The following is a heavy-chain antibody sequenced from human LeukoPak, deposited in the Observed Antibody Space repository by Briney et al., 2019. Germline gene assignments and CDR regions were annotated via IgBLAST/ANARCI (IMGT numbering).Heavy chain of an antibody. Sequence: PSETLSLTCTVSGGSISSYYWSWIRQPPGKGLEWIGYIYYSGSTNYNPSLKSRVTISVDTSKNQFSLKLSSVTAADSAVYYCARGRAAAGPDAFDIWGQGTMVTVSS. V-gene: IGHV4-59*01. CDR1: GGSISSYY. J-gene: IGHJ3*02. CDR3: ARGRAAAGPDAFDI. CDR2: IYYSGST. D-gene: IGHD6-13*01.